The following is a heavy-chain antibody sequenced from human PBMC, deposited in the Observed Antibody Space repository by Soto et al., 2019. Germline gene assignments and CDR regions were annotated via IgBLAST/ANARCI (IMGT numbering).Heavy chain of an antibody. V-gene: IGHV1-69*06. D-gene: IGHD4-17*01. J-gene: IGHJ4*02. CDR2: TIPIFGTA. CDR3: ARRPPYGGLDY. CDR1: GGTFSSYG. Sequence: SVKVSCKASGGTFSSYGISWVRQAPGQGLEWMGGTIPIFGTANYAQKFQGRVTITADKSTSTTYMELSSLRSEDTAVYYCARRPPYGGLDYWGQGTLVTVSS.